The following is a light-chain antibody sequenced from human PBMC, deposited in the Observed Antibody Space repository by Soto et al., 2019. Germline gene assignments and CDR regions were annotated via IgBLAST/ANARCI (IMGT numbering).Light chain of an antibody. CDR3: SSYAGNNNLV. J-gene: IGLJ2*01. CDR2: EVS. V-gene: IGLV2-8*01. Sequence: QSVLTQPPSASGSPGQSVTISCTGTSSDVAGYNYVSWYQQHPGKAPKLMIYEVSERPSGVPDRFSGSKSGNTASLTVSGLQAEDEADYYCSSYAGNNNLVFGGGTKLTVL. CDR1: SSDVAGYNY.